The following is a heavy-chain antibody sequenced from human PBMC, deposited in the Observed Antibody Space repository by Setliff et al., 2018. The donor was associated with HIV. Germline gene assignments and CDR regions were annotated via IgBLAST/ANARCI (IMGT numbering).Heavy chain of an antibody. CDR2: FFYSGRT. V-gene: IGHV4-59*02. CDR1: GGSVRSHY. D-gene: IGHD3-10*01. Sequence: KPSETLSLTCTVSGGSVRSHYWSWIRQPPGKGLEWIGYFFYSGRTNYNPSLKSRVTTSVDTSKNQFSLKLRSVTAADTAVYYCARNAYPYYYGSGSPAHFDYWGQGTLVTVSS. J-gene: IGHJ4*02. CDR3: ARNAYPYYYGSGSPAHFDY.